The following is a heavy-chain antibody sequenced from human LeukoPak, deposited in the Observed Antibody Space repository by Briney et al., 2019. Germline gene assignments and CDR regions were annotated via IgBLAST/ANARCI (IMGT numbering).Heavy chain of an antibody. J-gene: IGHJ4*02. CDR2: INSDGSTT. V-gene: IGHV3-74*01. CDR3: ARVIYSGWQGELSD. CDR1: GFTFSGYW. Sequence: PGGSLRLSCAASGFTFSGYWMHWVRQAPGKGLVWVSRINSDGSTTSYADSVMGRFTTSRDNAKNTLYLQMNSLRAEETAVYYCARVIYSGWQGELSDWGQGTLVTVSS. D-gene: IGHD6-19*01.